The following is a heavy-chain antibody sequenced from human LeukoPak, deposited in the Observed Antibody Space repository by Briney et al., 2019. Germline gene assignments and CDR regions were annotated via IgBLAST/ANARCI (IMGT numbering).Heavy chain of an antibody. CDR2: INHSGST. Sequence: SETLSLTCAVYGGSFSGYYWSWIRQPPGKGLEWIGEINHSGSTNYNPSLKSRVTISVDTSKNQFPLKLSSVTAADTAVYYCARTRRYYDSSGYYYKGYFDYWGQGTLVTVSS. D-gene: IGHD3-22*01. V-gene: IGHV4-34*01. CDR1: GGSFSGYY. CDR3: ARTRRYYDSSGYYYKGYFDY. J-gene: IGHJ4*02.